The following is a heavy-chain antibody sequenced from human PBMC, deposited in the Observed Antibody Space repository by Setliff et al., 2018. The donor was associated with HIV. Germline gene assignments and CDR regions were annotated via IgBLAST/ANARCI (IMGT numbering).Heavy chain of an antibody. CDR1: GGSLNTGTYY. CDR3: ARRGRTGNSYVLHWFDP. J-gene: IGHJ5*02. D-gene: IGHD5-18*01. Sequence: SETLSLTCTVSGGSLNTGTYYWSWIRQPAGKGLEWIGHIYITEDTDYNPSLRSRVTISVDTSKNQFSLSLTSVTAADTAVYFCARRGRTGNSYVLHWFDPWGQGTLVTVSS. V-gene: IGHV4-61*09. CDR2: IYITEDT.